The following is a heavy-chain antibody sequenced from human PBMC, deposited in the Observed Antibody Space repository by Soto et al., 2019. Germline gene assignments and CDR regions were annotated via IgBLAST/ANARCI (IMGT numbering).Heavy chain of an antibody. J-gene: IGHJ4*02. CDR2: INPSGGST. CDR3: ARGIAAAGDFDY. Sequence: ASVKVSCKASGYTFTSYYMHWVRQAPGQGLEWMGIINPSGGSTSYAQKFQGRVTMTRDTSTSTAYMELRSLRSDDTAVYYCARGIAAAGDFDYWGQGTLVTVSS. D-gene: IGHD6-13*01. CDR1: GYTFTSYY. V-gene: IGHV1-46*01.